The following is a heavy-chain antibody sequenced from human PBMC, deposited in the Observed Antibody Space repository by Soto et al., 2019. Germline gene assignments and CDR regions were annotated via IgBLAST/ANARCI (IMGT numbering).Heavy chain of an antibody. J-gene: IGHJ4*02. D-gene: IGHD3-22*01. CDR2: IYYSGST. CDR1: RGSVSSGSYY. Sequence: QVQLQESGPGLVKPSETLSLTCTVSRGSVSSGSYYWSWIRQPPGKVLEWIGYIYYSGSTNYNPSLKSRVTRSVDTSKNQFSLKLRSVTVADTAVYYWARGDYYGISGDGYWGQGTRVTVSS. CDR3: ARGDYYGISGDGY. V-gene: IGHV4-61*01.